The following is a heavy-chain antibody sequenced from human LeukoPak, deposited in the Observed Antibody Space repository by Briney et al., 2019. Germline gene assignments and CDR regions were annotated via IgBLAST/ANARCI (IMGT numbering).Heavy chain of an antibody. CDR3: GRGPTWGYYFDY. CDR1: GFTFSDYY. CDR2: ISSSGSTI. Sequence: GGALRLSCAASGFTFSDYYMSWIRQAPGRGLEWVSYISSSGSTIYYADSAKGRFTISRDNAKNSLYLQMNGLRAEDTAVYYCGRGPTWGYYFDYWGQGTLVTVSS. D-gene: IGHD3-16*01. V-gene: IGHV3-11*01. J-gene: IGHJ4*02.